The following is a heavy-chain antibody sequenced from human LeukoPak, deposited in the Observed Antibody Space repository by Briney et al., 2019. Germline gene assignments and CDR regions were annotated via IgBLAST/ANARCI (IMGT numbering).Heavy chain of an antibody. V-gene: IGHV3-23*01. CDR2: IFPSGGEI. CDR3: AKSTTGTIPHFDY. D-gene: IGHD1-1*01. J-gene: IGHJ4*02. CDR1: GFTFSRYS. Sequence: GGSLRLSCAASGFTFSRYSMNWVRQPPGKGLEWVSSIFPSGGEIHYADSVKGRFTISRDNSKNTLYLQMNSLRAEDTAVYYCAKSTTGTIPHFDYWGQGTLVTVSP.